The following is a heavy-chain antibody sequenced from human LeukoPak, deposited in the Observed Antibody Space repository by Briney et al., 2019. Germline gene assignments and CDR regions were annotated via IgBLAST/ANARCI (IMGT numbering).Heavy chain of an antibody. CDR1: VYTFTEAT. CDR3: ARADRLHGGPYLIGP. J-gene: IGHJ5*02. D-gene: IGHD3-16*01. Sequence: ATVKISCKSSVYTFTEATMHCVCHAPRQGLEWMGWINLLSGGTSSAQKFQGRVTMTRDTSITTVYMEVNWLTSDDTAMYYCARADRLHGGPYLIGPWGQGTLVTVSS. V-gene: IGHV1-2*02. CDR2: INLLSGGT.